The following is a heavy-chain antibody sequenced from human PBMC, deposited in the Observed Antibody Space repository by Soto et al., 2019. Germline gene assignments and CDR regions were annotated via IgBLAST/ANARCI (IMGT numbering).Heavy chain of an antibody. Sequence: SETLSLTCTVSGGSISSYYWSWIRQPPGKGLEWIGYIYYSGSTNYNPSLKSRVTISVDTSKNQFSLKLSSVTAADTAVYYCARRKEIAVAGYYYYYMDVWGKGTTVTVSS. CDR3: ARRKEIAVAGYYYYYMDV. CDR1: GGSISSYY. CDR2: IYYSGST. J-gene: IGHJ6*03. V-gene: IGHV4-59*01. D-gene: IGHD6-19*01.